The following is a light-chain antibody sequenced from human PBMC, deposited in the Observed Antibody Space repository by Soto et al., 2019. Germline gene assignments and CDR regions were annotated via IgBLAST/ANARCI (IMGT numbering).Light chain of an antibody. CDR2: AAS. Sequence: DIQMTQSPSSLSASVGDRVTITCRASQRVSTYLNWYQQKPEKAPKLLIYAASSLQSGVPSRFSGSGSGTDFTLTISSLQHEDFATYYCQQSYSTPRTFGQGTKVDIK. CDR1: QRVSTY. V-gene: IGKV1-39*01. J-gene: IGKJ2*01. CDR3: QQSYSTPRT.